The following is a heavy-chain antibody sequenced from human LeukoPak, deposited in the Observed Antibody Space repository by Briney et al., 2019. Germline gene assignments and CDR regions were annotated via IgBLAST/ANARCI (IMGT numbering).Heavy chain of an antibody. CDR1: GGSISSSSYY. V-gene: IGHV4-39*02. D-gene: IGHD3-22*01. Sequence: SETLSLTCTVSGGSISSSSYYWGWIRQPPGKGLEWIGDIYYSGRTYHNLSLRNRVSISLDTSKNRFSLTLTSVTAADTAVYYCARRRYYDSTGFFDWGRGSLVIVSS. CDR3: ARRRYYDSTGFFD. J-gene: IGHJ1*01. CDR2: IYYSGRT.